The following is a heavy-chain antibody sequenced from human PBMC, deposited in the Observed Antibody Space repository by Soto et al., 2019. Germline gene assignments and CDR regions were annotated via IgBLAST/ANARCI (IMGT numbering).Heavy chain of an antibody. J-gene: IGHJ6*02. CDR3: ARSNFPYYYFWSGSLPGGMDV. CDR1: GFTFDDYG. CDR2: INWNGGST. D-gene: IGHD3-3*01. V-gene: IGHV3-20*04. Sequence: GGSLRLSCAASGFTFDDYGMSWVRQAPGKGLEWVSGINWNGGSTGYADSVKGRFTISRDNAKNSLYLQMNSLRAEDTALYYCARSNFPYYYFWSGSLPGGMDVWGQGTTVPVAS.